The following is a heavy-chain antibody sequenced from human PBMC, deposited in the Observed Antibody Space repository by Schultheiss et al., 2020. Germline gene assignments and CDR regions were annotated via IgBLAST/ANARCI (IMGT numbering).Heavy chain of an antibody. V-gene: IGHV3-23*01. Sequence: ETLSLTCTVSGGSISSSSYYWSWIRQPPGKGLEWVSAISGSGGSTYYADSVKGRFTISRDNSKNTLYLQMNSLRAEDTAVYYCAKDPRSRKAYWGQGTLVTVSS. D-gene: IGHD2-2*01. CDR1: GGSISSSSYY. CDR3: AKDPRSRKAY. CDR2: ISGSGGST. J-gene: IGHJ4*02.